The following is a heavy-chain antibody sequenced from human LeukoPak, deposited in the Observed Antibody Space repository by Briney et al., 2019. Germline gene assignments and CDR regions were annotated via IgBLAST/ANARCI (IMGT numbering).Heavy chain of an antibody. CDR3: AKGTGGYSSGGYFDY. V-gene: IGHV3-9*03. CDR1: GFTFDDYA. CDR2: ISWNSGSI. Sequence: PGRSLRLSCAASGFTFDDYAMHWIRQVPGKGLEWVSGISWNSGSIGYADSVKGRFTISRDNAKNSLYLQMNSLRAEDMALYHCAKGTGGYSSGGYFDYWGQGTLVTVSS. J-gene: IGHJ4*02. D-gene: IGHD6-19*01.